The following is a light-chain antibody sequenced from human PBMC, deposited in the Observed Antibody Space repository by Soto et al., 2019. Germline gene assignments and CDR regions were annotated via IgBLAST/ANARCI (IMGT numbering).Light chain of an antibody. Sequence: DIQMTQSPSSVSASVGDRVTITCRASQDIASWLAWYQQRPGKAPNLLIFAASRLRSGVPSRFSGRGSGTDFTLNIMNIQPEDFATYYCQQAYTFPFTFGPGTKGIS. V-gene: IGKV1-12*01. CDR2: AAS. CDR1: QDIASW. CDR3: QQAYTFPFT. J-gene: IGKJ3*01.